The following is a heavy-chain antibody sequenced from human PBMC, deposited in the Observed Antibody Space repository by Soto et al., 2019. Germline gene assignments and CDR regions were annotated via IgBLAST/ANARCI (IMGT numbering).Heavy chain of an antibody. V-gene: IGHV5-51*01. CDR1: GYSFTSYW. CDR2: IYPGDSDT. J-gene: IGHJ6*02. CDR3: ARHGVHPGGSGYPSTCGMDV. Sequence: GESLKISCKGSGYSFTSYWIGWVRQMPGKGLEWMGIIYPGDSDTRYSPSFQGQVTISADKSISTAYLQWSSLKASDTAMYYCARHGVHPGGSGYPSTCGMDVWGQGTTVTVAS. D-gene: IGHD3-3*01.